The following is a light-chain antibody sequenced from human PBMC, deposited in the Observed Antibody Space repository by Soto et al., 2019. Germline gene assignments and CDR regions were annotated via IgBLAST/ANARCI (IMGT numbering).Light chain of an antibody. Sequence: EIVMTQSPATLSVSPGERDTLSCRASQSVSSNLAWYQQKPGQAPRLLIYGASTRATGIPARFSGSGSGTEFTLTISGLQSEDFAVYYCQQYNNWPPLTFGGGTKVEIQ. J-gene: IGKJ4*01. CDR2: GAS. CDR3: QQYNNWPPLT. V-gene: IGKV3-15*01. CDR1: QSVSSN.